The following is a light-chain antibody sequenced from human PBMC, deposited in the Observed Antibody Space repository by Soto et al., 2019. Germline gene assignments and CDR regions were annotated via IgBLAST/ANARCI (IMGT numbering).Light chain of an antibody. CDR1: QSVSSN. CDR2: GAS. CDR3: QQYYNWPRT. J-gene: IGKJ1*01. Sequence: EIVITHSPATLSVSPGERATLSCRASQSVSSNLAWYQQKPGQAPRLLIYGASTRATGIPARFSGSGSGTEFTLTISSLQSEDFAVYYCQQYYNWPRTFGQGTKWIS. V-gene: IGKV3-15*01.